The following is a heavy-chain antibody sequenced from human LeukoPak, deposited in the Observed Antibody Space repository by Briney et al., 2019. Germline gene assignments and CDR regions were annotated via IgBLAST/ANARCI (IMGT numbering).Heavy chain of an antibody. CDR3: AKRSGYTTGWFFDF. CDR1: GFSFSSYA. D-gene: IGHD6-19*01. Sequence: GGSLRLSCAASGFSFSSYAMSWVRQAPGKGLEWVSSISGSGDNTYYAESVKGRFTISRDNSKNTLFLQMNSLRAEDTAVFYCAKRSGYTTGWFFDFWGQETLVAVSS. CDR2: ISGSGDNT. V-gene: IGHV3-23*01. J-gene: IGHJ4*02.